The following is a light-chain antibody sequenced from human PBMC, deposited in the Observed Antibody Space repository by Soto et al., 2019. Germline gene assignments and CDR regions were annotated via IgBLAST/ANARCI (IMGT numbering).Light chain of an antibody. CDR3: HQYDSSPRT. CDR1: QSISRT. CDR2: GAS. Sequence: EIVLTQSPDTLSVSPGERATLSCRASQSISRTLAWYQQKSGQPPRLLIYGASTRATGIPARFSGSGSGTEFTLTISSLLSEDFAVYYCHQYDSSPRTFGQGTKVDIK. J-gene: IGKJ1*01. V-gene: IGKV3-15*01.